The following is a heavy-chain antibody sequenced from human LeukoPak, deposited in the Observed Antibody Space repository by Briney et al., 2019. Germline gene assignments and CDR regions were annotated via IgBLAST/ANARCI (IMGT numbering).Heavy chain of an antibody. D-gene: IGHD3-3*02. Sequence: VASVKVSCKPSLDTFTSDGITCGREGPGEGVWCMGWISAYNGDTNYAQIPRGTVIMNTDTSTRTAYMEPRSLRSDDTAVYYCARGLQETHGWLKAFTAFDIWGQGTMVTVSS. V-gene: IGHV1-18*01. CDR2: ISAYNGDT. CDR3: ARGLQETHGWLKAFTAFDI. J-gene: IGHJ3*02. CDR1: LDTFTSDG.